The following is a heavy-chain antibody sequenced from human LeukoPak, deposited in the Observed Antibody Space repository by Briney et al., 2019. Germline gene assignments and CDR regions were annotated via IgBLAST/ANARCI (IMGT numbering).Heavy chain of an antibody. D-gene: IGHD3-10*01. V-gene: IGHV3-53*01. CDR3: ARTNMVRKSGYFDY. CDR1: GFAVSTNY. Sequence: GGSLRLSCAASGFAVSTNYLSWARQAPGKGLEWVSLIYSSGSTYNVDSVRGRFTISRDNSKNTLYLQMNRLRDEDTAVYYCARTNMVRKSGYFDYWGQGTLVTVSS. CDR2: IYSSGST. J-gene: IGHJ4*02.